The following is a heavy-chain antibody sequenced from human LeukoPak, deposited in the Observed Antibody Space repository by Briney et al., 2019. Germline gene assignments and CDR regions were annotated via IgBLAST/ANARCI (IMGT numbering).Heavy chain of an antibody. D-gene: IGHD3-3*01. CDR3: AKVHVLRFLEWLSYFDY. Sequence: GGSLRLSCAASGFTFRSHSMNWVRQAPGKGLEWVSSISSSSGSIYYADSVKGRFTISRDNSKNTLYLQMNSLRAEDTAVYYCAKVHVLRFLEWLSYFDYWGQGTLVTVSS. CDR2: ISSSSGSI. CDR1: GFTFRSHS. V-gene: IGHV3-21*04. J-gene: IGHJ4*02.